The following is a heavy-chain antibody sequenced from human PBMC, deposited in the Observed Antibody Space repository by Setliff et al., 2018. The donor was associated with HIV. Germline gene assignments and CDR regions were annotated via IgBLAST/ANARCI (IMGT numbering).Heavy chain of an antibody. CDR2: VFYTGGT. Sequence: SETLSLTCTVSGGSITSHYWSWIRQPPGKGLEWIGYVFYTGGTNYRPSLRGRVTISVDTSKNHFSLKLSSVTAADTALYYCARGRHNWNDGWGGYYYYYMDVWGKGTTVTVSS. CDR1: GGSITSHY. J-gene: IGHJ6*03. V-gene: IGHV4-59*11. D-gene: IGHD1-20*01. CDR3: ARGRHNWNDGWGGYYYYYMDV.